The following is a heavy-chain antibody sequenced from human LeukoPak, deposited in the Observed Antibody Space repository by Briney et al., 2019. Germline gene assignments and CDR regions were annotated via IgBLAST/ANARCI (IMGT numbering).Heavy chain of an antibody. Sequence: PVKVSCKASGGTFSSYAISWVRQAPGQGLEWMGGIIPIFGTANYAQKFQGRVTITADESTSTAYVELSSLRSEDTAVYYCARDQGEYSGYDNGYYYGMDVWGQGTTVTVSS. CDR3: ARDQGEYSGYDNGYYYGMDV. CDR1: GGTFSSYA. V-gene: IGHV1-69*13. D-gene: IGHD5-12*01. CDR2: IIPIFGTA. J-gene: IGHJ6*02.